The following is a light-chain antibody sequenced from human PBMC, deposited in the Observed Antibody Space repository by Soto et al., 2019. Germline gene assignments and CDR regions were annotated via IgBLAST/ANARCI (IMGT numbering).Light chain of an antibody. CDR3: QQYGSSPPT. J-gene: IGKJ1*01. CDR1: QSVSSSY. CDR2: GAS. V-gene: IGKV3-20*01. Sequence: EIVLTQSPGTLSLSPGERGTLSCRASQSVSSSYLAWYQQKPGQAPRLLIYGASSRATCIPDRFSGSGSGTDFTLTISRLEPEDFAVYYCQQYGSSPPTFGQGTKVEIK.